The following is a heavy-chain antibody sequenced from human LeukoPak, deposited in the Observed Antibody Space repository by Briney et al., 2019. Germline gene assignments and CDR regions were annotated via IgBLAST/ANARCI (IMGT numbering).Heavy chain of an antibody. D-gene: IGHD6-19*01. CDR1: GFSFSTSW. CDR3: ARRQWLTHYYFDY. CDR2: ITSDGRTT. J-gene: IGHJ4*02. V-gene: IGHV3-74*01. Sequence: GGSLRLSCAASGFSFSTSWMHWFRQGPGRGLVWVSRITSDGRTTIYADSGKGRFSISRDNSKNTLFLQMNSLRADDTAVYYCARRQWLTHYYFDYWGQGTLVTVSS.